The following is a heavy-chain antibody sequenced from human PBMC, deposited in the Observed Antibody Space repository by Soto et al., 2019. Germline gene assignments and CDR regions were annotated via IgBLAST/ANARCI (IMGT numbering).Heavy chain of an antibody. V-gene: IGHV4-59*08. CDR3: ASYNYDFWSGYYRKDWYFDL. D-gene: IGHD3-3*01. Sequence: SETLSLTCTVSGGSISSYYWSWIRQPPGKGLEWIGYIYYSGSTNYNPSLKSRVTISVDTSKNQFSLKLSSVTAADTAVYYCASYNYDFWSGYYRKDWYFDLWGRGTLVTVSS. CDR2: IYYSGST. CDR1: GGSISSYY. J-gene: IGHJ2*01.